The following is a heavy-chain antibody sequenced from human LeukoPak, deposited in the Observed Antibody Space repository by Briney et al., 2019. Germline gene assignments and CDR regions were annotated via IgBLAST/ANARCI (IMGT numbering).Heavy chain of an antibody. CDR2: IYYSGST. V-gene: IGHV4-61*01. J-gene: IGHJ6*03. CDR3: ASFYCSGGSCYQYFSYYYMDV. Sequence: PSETLSLTCTVSGGSISSGSYYWSWIRQPPGKGLEWIGYIYYSGSTNYNPSLKSRVTISVDTSKNQFSLKLNSVTAADTAVYYCASFYCSGGSCYQYFSYYYMDVWGKGTTVTISS. D-gene: IGHD2-15*01. CDR1: GGSISSGSYY.